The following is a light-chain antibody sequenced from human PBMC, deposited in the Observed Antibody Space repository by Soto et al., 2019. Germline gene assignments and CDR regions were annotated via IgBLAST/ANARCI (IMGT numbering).Light chain of an antibody. V-gene: IGKV1-33*01. CDR1: QDISYY. Sequence: DIQMTQSPSSLSASVGDRVTITCQASQDISYYLNWYQHKPGKAPKLLIHAASNLETGVPSRFSGSGSGTDFTFTISSLQPEDIATYYCQHYDNLPPWTFGQGTKVEIK. CDR2: AAS. J-gene: IGKJ1*01. CDR3: QHYDNLPPWT.